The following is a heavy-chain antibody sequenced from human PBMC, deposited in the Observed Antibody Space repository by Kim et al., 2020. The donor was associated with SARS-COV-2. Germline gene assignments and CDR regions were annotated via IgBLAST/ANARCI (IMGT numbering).Heavy chain of an antibody. V-gene: IGHV3-48*03. J-gene: IGHJ4*02. CDR3: ARARSIVVPAAKFLFPGKGLDY. D-gene: IGHD2-2*01. CDR1: GFTFSSYE. Sequence: GGSLRLSCAASGFTFSSYEMNWVRQAPGKGLEWVSYISSSGSTIYYADSVKGRFTISRDNAKNSLYLQMNSLRAEDTAVYYCARARSIVVPAAKFLFPGKGLDYWGQGTLVTVSS. CDR2: ISSSGSTI.